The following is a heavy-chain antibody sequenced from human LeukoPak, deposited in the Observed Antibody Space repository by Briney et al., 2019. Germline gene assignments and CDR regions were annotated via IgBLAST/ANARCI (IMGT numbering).Heavy chain of an antibody. J-gene: IGHJ5*02. CDR3: AAEEVGRFDP. V-gene: IGHV4-39*01. D-gene: IGHD2-15*01. CDR2: IYYSGST. CDR1: GGSISSSSYY. Sequence: SETLSLTCTVSGGSISSSSYYWGWIRQPPGKGLEWIGSIYYSGSTYYNPSLKSRVTISVDTSKNQFSLKLSSVTAADTAVYYCAAEEVGRFDPWGQGTLVTVSP.